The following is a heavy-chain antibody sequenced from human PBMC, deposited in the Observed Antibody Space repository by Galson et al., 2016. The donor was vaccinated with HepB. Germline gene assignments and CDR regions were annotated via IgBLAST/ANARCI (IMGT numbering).Heavy chain of an antibody. D-gene: IGHD1-1*01. Sequence: SVKVSCKASGGTFSSFLITWVRQAPGQGLEWMGGIIPIFGTANYAQKFQGRVTITADKSTSTAYMELTSLRSEDTAVYFCARCPGTTFDHYYYMDVWGKGTTVTVSS. V-gene: IGHV1-69*06. CDR3: ARCPGTTFDHYYYMDV. CDR1: GGTFSSFL. J-gene: IGHJ6*03. CDR2: IIPIFGTA.